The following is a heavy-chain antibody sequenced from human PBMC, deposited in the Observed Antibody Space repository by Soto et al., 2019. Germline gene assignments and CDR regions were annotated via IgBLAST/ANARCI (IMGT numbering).Heavy chain of an antibody. J-gene: IGHJ5*02. CDR1: GGSISSYY. D-gene: IGHD5-18*01. CDR2: IYYSGST. Sequence: PSETLSLTCTVSGGSISSYYWSWIRQPPGKGLEWIGYIYYSGSTNYNPPLKSRVTISVDTSKNQFSLKLRSVTAADTAVYYCATYVDTAKGKNWFDPWGQGTLVTVSS. V-gene: IGHV4-59*08. CDR3: ATYVDTAKGKNWFDP.